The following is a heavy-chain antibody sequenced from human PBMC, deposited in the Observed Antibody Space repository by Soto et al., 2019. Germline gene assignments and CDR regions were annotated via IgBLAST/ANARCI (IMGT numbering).Heavy chain of an antibody. CDR1: GGSISKFY. CDR2: VYATGTT. J-gene: IGHJ5*02. CDR3: VRDGSKSLRDWFDP. V-gene: IGHV4-4*07. Sequence: SETLSLTCNVSGGSISKFYWAWIRKTAGNGLEWMGRVYATGTTDYNPSLRSRVAMSVDISKKTFSLRLRSVTGADSGVYYCVRDGSKSLRDWFDPWGQGILVTVAS.